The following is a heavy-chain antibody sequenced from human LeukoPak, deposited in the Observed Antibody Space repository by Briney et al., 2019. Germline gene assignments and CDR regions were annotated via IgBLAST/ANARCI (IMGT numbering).Heavy chain of an antibody. V-gene: IGHV3-9*03. CDR2: ISWNSGSI. D-gene: IGHD2-15*01. CDR3: AKDIGRYCSGGSCYDY. Sequence: PGGSLRLSCAASGFTFDDYAMHWVRQAPGKGLEWVSGISWNSGSIGYADSVKGRFTISRDNAKNSLYLQMNSLRAEDMALYYCAKDIGRYCSGGSCYDYWGQGTLATVSS. CDR1: GFTFDDYA. J-gene: IGHJ4*02.